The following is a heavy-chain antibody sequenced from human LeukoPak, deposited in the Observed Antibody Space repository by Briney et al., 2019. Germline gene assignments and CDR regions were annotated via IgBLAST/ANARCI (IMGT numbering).Heavy chain of an antibody. CDR1: GGSFSGYF. Sequence: SETLSLTCAVYGGSFSGYFWNWIRQPPGKGLERIGEINHSGSTHHNPSLKRRVTISIDTSKNQISLTLSSVTAAATAVYYCARGPDSGSYFAWFGPWGQGTLVTVSS. D-gene: IGHD3-10*01. CDR3: ARGPDSGSYFAWFGP. V-gene: IGHV4-34*01. J-gene: IGHJ5*02. CDR2: INHSGST.